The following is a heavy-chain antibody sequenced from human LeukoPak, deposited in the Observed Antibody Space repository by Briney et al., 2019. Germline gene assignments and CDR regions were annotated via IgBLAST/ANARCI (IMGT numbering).Heavy chain of an antibody. CDR1: GDSVSSNSVT. CDR3: ARRLTQYDCFDP. D-gene: IGHD2-2*01. V-gene: IGHV6-1*01. J-gene: IGHJ5*02. Sequence: SQTLSLTCAISGDSVSSNSVTWNWIRQSPSRGLEWLGRTYYRSTWYNDYAVSVRGRITVNPDTFRNQFSLHLNSVTPEDTAVYYCARRLTQYDCFDPWGQGILVTVSS. CDR2: TYYRSTWYN.